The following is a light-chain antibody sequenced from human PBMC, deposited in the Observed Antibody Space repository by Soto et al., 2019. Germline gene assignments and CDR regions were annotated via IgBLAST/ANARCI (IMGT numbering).Light chain of an antibody. CDR2: EVN. CDR1: SSDVGGYNY. CDR3: SPYTGISTWV. V-gene: IGLV2-8*01. J-gene: IGLJ2*01. Sequence: QSALTQPPSASGSPGQSVTISCTGTSSDVGGYNYVSWYQQHPGKAPKVMIYEVNKRPSGVPDRSSGSKSGNTASLTVSGLQAEDEADYYCSPYTGISTWVFGGGTKLTVL.